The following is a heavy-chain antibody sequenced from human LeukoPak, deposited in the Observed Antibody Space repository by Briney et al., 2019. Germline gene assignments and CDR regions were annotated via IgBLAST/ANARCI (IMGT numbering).Heavy chain of an antibody. CDR2: ISGSGSGT. CDR1: GFTFSSYA. J-gene: IGHJ4*02. V-gene: IGHV3-23*01. Sequence: GESLKISCAASGFTFSSYAMSWVRQAPGKGLEWVSTISGSGSGTYYADSVKGRFTLSRDNSMNTLYLQMNSLRAEDTAVYYCAKDVESGRSADYWGQGTLVTVSS. D-gene: IGHD3-10*01. CDR3: AKDVESGRSADY.